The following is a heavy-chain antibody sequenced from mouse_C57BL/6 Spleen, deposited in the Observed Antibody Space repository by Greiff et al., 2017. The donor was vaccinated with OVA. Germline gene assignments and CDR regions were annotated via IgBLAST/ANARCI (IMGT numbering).Heavy chain of an antibody. Sequence: VQLQQSGAELARPGASVKMSCKASGYTFTSYTMHWVKQRPGQGLEWIGYINPSSGYTKYNQKFKDKATLTADKSSSTAYMQLSSLTSEDSAVYCCARALYYGSSPLWYFDVWGTGTTVTVSS. D-gene: IGHD1-1*01. CDR2: INPSSGYT. V-gene: IGHV1-4*01. CDR3: ARALYYGSSPLWYFDV. CDR1: GYTFTSYT. J-gene: IGHJ1*03.